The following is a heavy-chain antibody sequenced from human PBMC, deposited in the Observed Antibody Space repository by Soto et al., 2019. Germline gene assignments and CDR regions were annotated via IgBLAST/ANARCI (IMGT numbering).Heavy chain of an antibody. CDR1: GFTFSSYD. CDR3: AKAPTNYGSGSYYYS. CDR2: ISGSGGST. D-gene: IGHD3-10*01. J-gene: IGHJ4*02. V-gene: IGHV3-23*01. Sequence: EVQLLESGGGLVQPGGSLRLSCAASGFTFSSYDMSWVRQAPGKGLEWVSAISGSGGSTYYADSVKGRFTISRDKSKNTLYLQMTSLRAEDTAVYYCAKAPTNYGSGSYYYSWGQGTLVTVSS.